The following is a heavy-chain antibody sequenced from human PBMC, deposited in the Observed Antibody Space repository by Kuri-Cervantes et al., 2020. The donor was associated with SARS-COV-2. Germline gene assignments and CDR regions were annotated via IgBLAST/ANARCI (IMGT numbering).Heavy chain of an antibody. J-gene: IGHJ6*02. Sequence: GGSLRLSCAASGFTFSDYSMNWVRQAPGKGLEWVSYIGSSSSIIYYADSMKGRFTISRDNAKNSLSLQMNSLRAEDTAAYYCAGERYYSGHYGMDVWGQGTTVTVSS. V-gene: IGHV3-48*01. CDR2: IGSSSSII. CDR3: AGERYYSGHYGMDV. D-gene: IGHD3-10*01. CDR1: GFTFSDYS.